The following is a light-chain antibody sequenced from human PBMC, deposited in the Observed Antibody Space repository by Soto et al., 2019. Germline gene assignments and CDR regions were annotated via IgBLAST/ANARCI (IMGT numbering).Light chain of an antibody. J-gene: IGLJ1*01. V-gene: IGLV2-8*01. CDR2: EVS. CDR3: CSYAGSNNFPYV. CDR1: SSDVGGYNY. Sequence: QSVLTQPPSASGSPGHSVTISCTGTSSDVGGYNYVSWYQQHPGKAPKLMIYEVSKRPSGVPDRFSGSKSGNTASLTVSGLQAEDEADYYCCSYAGSNNFPYVFGNGTKVTVL.